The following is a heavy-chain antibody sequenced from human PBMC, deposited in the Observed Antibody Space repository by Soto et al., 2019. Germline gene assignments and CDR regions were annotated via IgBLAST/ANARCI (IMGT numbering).Heavy chain of an antibody. J-gene: IGHJ4*02. V-gene: IGHV3-21*01. D-gene: IGHD6-19*01. Sequence: EVQLVESGGGLVKPGGSLRLSCAASGFTFSTYSMNWVRQAPGKGLEWVSSISSSSSYIYYADSVKGRFTISRDNAKNSLYLQMNSLRAEDTAVYYCARDRSSGKRGYWGQGTLVTVSS. CDR2: ISSSSSYI. CDR3: ARDRSSGKRGY. CDR1: GFTFSTYS.